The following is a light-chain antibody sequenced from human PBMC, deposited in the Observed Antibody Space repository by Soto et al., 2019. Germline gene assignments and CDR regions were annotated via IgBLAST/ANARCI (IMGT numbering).Light chain of an antibody. CDR2: EAS. CDR1: QDISNS. J-gene: IGKJ2*01. V-gene: IGKV1-33*01. Sequence: DIQMTQSPSSLSTSVGERVTITCQASQDISNSLNWYQQKPGKAPNLLIYEASKLQTGVPSRFSGGKSGTHLTFTIRNLQPEDIATYYCQHYDNLPRYTFGLGTKLEIK. CDR3: QHYDNLPRYT.